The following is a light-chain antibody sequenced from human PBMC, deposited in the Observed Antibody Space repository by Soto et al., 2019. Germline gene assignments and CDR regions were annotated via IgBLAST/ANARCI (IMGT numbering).Light chain of an antibody. CDR1: ISNIGNNY. J-gene: IGLJ1*01. Sequence: HSVRTQPPSLYAARGQKYPIACSGSISNIGNNYVSWYQHLPGTAPKLLIYDNNKRPSGIPDRFSGSKSGTSATLGITGLQTGDEADYYCGTWDSNLNDVFGTGTKVTVL. CDR2: DNN. V-gene: IGLV1-51*01. CDR3: GTWDSNLNDV.